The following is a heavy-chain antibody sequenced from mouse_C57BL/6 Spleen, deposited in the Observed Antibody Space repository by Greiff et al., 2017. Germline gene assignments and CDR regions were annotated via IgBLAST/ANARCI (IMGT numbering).Heavy chain of an antibody. CDR2: ISDGGSYT. V-gene: IGHV5-4*01. CDR1: GFTFSSYA. Sequence: EVHLVESGGGLVKPGGSLKLSCAASGFTFSSYAMSWVRQTPEKRLEWVATISDGGSYTYYPDNVKGRFTISRDNAKNNLYLQMSHLKSEDTAMYYCASESKRFAYWGQGTLVTVSA. CDR3: ASESKRFAY. J-gene: IGHJ3*01.